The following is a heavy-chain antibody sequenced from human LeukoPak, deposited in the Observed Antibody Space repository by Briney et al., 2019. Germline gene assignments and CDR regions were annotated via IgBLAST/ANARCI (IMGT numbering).Heavy chain of an antibody. CDR2: ISSSSSTI. CDR1: GSTFSHYS. CDR3: ERGLYGSGKYYFDY. J-gene: IGHJ4*02. Sequence: PGGSLRLSCAASGSTFSHYSINWVRQAPGKGLEWVSYISSSSSTIYYADSVKGRFTISRDNAKNSMYLQMNSLRAEDTAVYYCERGLYGSGKYYFDYWGQGTLVTVSP. D-gene: IGHD3-10*01. V-gene: IGHV3-48*01.